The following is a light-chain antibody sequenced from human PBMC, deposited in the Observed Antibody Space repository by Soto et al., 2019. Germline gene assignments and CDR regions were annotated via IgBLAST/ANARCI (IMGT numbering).Light chain of an antibody. CDR2: GVS. J-gene: IGKJ2*01. Sequence: DIVLTQSPGTLYLSPGERATLSCTASQSISTSYLAWYQQQPGQAPRLLIHGVSTRATGIPDRFSGSGSGTDFTLTISRLEPEDFAVYYCQQYVTSPDIFGQVTKLEIK. CDR1: QSISTSY. V-gene: IGKV3-20*01. CDR3: QQYVTSPDI.